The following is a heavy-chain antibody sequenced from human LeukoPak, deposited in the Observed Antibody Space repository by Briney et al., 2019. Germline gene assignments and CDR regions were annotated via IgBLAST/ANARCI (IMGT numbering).Heavy chain of an antibody. V-gene: IGHV4-39*07. CDR1: GGSFSSSSYY. CDR3: ARERYYDILTGYYPILDY. J-gene: IGHJ4*02. D-gene: IGHD3-9*01. CDR2: IYYSGST. Sequence: SETLSLTCTVSGGSFSSSSYYWGWIRQPPGKGLGWIGSIYYSGSTYYNPSLKSRVTISVDTSKNQFSLKLSSVTAADTAVYYCARERYYDILTGYYPILDYWGQGTLVTVSS.